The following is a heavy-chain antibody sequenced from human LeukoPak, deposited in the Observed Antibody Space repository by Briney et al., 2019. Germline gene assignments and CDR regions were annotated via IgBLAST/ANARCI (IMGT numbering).Heavy chain of an antibody. CDR2: IKQDGSEK. D-gene: IGHD5-12*01. J-gene: IGHJ4*02. Sequence: GGSLRLSCAASGFTFSSYWMSWVRQAPGKGLEWVANIKQDGSEKYYVDSVKGRFTISRDNAKNTLYLQMNSLRAEDTAVYYCAKGGVATIWFALVWGQGTLVTVSS. CDR1: GFTFSSYW. V-gene: IGHV3-7*03. CDR3: AKGGVATIWFALV.